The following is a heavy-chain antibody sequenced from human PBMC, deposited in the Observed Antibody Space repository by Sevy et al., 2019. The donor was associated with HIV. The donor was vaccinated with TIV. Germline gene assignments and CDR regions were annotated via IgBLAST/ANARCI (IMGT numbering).Heavy chain of an antibody. Sequence: ASVKVSCKASGYTFTSYGISWVRQAPGQGLGWMGWISAYNGNTNYAQKLQGRVTMTTDTSTSTAYLELRSLRSGATAVSYCARQDYGDAGDYWGQGTLVTVSS. J-gene: IGHJ4*02. CDR3: ARQDYGDAGDY. CDR2: ISAYNGNT. V-gene: IGHV1-18*01. CDR1: GYTFTSYG. D-gene: IGHD4-17*01.